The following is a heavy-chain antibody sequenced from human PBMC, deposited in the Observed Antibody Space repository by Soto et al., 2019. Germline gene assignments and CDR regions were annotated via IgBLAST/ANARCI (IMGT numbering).Heavy chain of an antibody. CDR1: GGTFSSYA. V-gene: IGHV1-69*01. CDR2: IIPIFGTA. D-gene: IGHD6-13*01. Sequence: SCKASGGTFSSYAISWVRQAPGQGLEWMGGIIPIFGTANYAQKFQGRVTITADESTSTAYMELSSLRSEDTAVYYCARDSKVLYSSSWYGAFDIWGQGTMVTVSS. CDR3: ARDSKVLYSSSWYGAFDI. J-gene: IGHJ3*02.